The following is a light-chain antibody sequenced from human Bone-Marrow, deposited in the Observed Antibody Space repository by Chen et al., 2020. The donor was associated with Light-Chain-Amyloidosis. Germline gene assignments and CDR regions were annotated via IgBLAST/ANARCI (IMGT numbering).Light chain of an antibody. CDR2: DVS. CDR3: QSYDSSLSGWV. CDR1: SSDVGGYNF. J-gene: IGLJ3*02. Sequence: QSALTQPRSVSGSPGQSVTISCTGTSSDVGGYNFVSWYQHHPGKAPKLMIYDVSKRPSGVPDRFSGSKSGTSASLAITGLQAEDEADYYCQSYDSSLSGWVFGGGTKLTVL. V-gene: IGLV2-11*01.